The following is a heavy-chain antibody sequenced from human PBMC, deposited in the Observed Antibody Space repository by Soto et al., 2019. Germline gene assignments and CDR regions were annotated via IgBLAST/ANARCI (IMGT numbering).Heavy chain of an antibody. CDR2: ISYDGSNK. D-gene: IGHD1-26*01. J-gene: IGHJ4*02. CDR3: ARDMYSGSYYGVFDY. Sequence: QVQLVESGGGVVQPGRSLRLSCAASGFTFSSYAMHWVRQAPGKGLEWVAVISYDGSNKYYADSVKGRFTISRDNSKNTLYLQMNSLRAEDTAVYYCARDMYSGSYYGVFDYWGQGTLVPVSS. CDR1: GFTFSSYA. V-gene: IGHV3-30-3*01.